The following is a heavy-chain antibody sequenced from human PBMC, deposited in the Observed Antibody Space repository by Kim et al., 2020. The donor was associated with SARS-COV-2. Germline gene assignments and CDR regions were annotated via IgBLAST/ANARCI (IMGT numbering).Heavy chain of an antibody. D-gene: IGHD3-10*01. J-gene: IGHJ4*02. V-gene: IGHV3-30*07. Sequence: VKGRFTISRDNSKNTLYLQMNSLRAEDTAVYYCARELLWFGELLYGPGAYWGQGTLVTVSS. CDR3: ARELLWFGELLYGPGAY.